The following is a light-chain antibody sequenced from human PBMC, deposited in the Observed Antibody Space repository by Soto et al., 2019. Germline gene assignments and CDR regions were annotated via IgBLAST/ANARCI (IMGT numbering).Light chain of an antibody. CDR1: QSVSSSY. CDR2: GAS. Sequence: EMVLTQSPGTLSLCPGERATLSCRASQSVSSSYLAWYQQKPGPAPRLLIYGASSRATGIPDRFSGSGSGTDFTLTISSLEPEDFAVYYCQQYGSSPRTFGQGTKVDIK. V-gene: IGKV3-20*01. CDR3: QQYGSSPRT. J-gene: IGKJ1*01.